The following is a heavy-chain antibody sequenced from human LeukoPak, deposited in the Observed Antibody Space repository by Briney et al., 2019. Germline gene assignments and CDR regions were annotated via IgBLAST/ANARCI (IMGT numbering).Heavy chain of an antibody. D-gene: IGHD2-21*01. CDR3: ASVVVIAAFPQDAFDI. CDR1: GGSISSGSYY. CDR2: IYTSGST. J-gene: IGHJ3*02. Sequence: TLSLTCTVSGGSISSGSYYWSWIRQPAGKGLEWIGRIYTSGSTNYNPSLKSRVTISVDTSKNQFSLKLSSVTAADTAVYYCASVVVIAAFPQDAFDIWGQGTMVTVSS. V-gene: IGHV4-61*02.